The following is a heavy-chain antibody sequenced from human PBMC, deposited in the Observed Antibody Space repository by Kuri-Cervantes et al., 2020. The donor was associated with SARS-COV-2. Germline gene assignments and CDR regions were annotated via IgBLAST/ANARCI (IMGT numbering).Heavy chain of an antibody. J-gene: IGHJ4*02. Sequence: LSLTCAASGFTLRSYSMNWVRQAPGKGLEWVSSISSSSSYIYYADSVKGRFTISRDNAKNSLYLQMNSLKAEDTAVYYCARDRVGVHDSWGQGTLVTVSS. CDR3: ARDRVGVHDS. V-gene: IGHV3-21*01. CDR2: ISSSSSYI. CDR1: GFTLRSYS. D-gene: IGHD2-21*01.